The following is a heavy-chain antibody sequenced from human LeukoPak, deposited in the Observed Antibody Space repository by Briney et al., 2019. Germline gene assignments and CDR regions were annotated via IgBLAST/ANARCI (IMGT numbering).Heavy chain of an antibody. J-gene: IGHJ4*02. Sequence: GGSLRLSCAASGFTFSSYSMNWVRQAPGKGLEWVSYISSSTIYYADSVKGRFTISRDNAKNSLYLQMNSLRAEDTAVYYCARDGGSSWFYDYWGQGTLVTVSS. CDR1: GFTFSSYS. CDR3: ARDGGSSWFYDY. CDR2: ISSSTI. V-gene: IGHV3-48*01. D-gene: IGHD6-13*01.